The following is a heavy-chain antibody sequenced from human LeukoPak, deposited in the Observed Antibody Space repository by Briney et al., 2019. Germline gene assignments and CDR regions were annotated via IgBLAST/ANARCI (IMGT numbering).Heavy chain of an antibody. CDR1: GLTFSSYS. CDR2: VSSGSSTI. CDR3: ASSSSSRGRDV. D-gene: IGHD6-6*01. Sequence: GGSLRLSCAATGLTFSSYSMNWVRQAPGKGLEWVSYVSSGSSTILYADSVKGRFTISRDNAKNSLYLQMNSLRAEDTAVYYCASSSSSRGRDVWGKGTTVTVAS. V-gene: IGHV3-48*04. J-gene: IGHJ6*04.